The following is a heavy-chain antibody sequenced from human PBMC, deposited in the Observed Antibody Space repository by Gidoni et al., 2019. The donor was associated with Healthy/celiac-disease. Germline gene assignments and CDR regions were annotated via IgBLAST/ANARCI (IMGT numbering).Heavy chain of an antibody. D-gene: IGHD6-19*01. CDR1: GGSISSSSYY. CDR2: LYSRGST. J-gene: IGHJ4*02. V-gene: IGHV4-39*01. Sequence: QLQLQESRPGLVKPSETLSLTCPVSGGSISSSSYYWGWSRQPPGKGLEWIGSLYSRGSTSYNPSLKRRVIISVDTSKNQFALKLSSVTAADTAVYYGARQSSGSSGCYKGGEDYWGQGTLVTVSS. CDR3: ARQSSGSSGCYKGGEDY.